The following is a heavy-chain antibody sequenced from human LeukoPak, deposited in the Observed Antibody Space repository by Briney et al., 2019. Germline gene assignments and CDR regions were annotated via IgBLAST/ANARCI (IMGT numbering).Heavy chain of an antibody. D-gene: IGHD3-3*01. V-gene: IGHV4-61*02. CDR2: IYTSGST. CDR3: ARADYDFWSGPTDY. J-gene: IGHJ4*02. CDR1: GGSISSGSYY. Sequence: PSETLSLTCTVSGGSISSGSYYWSWIRQPAGKGLEWIGRIYTSGSTNYNPSLKSRVTISVDTSKNQFSLKLSSVTAADTAVYYCARADYDFWSGPTDYWGQGTLVTVSS.